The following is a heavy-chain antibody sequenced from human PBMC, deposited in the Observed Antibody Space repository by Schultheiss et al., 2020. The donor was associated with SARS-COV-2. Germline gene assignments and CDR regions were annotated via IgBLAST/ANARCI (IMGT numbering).Heavy chain of an antibody. V-gene: IGHV4-34*01. Sequence: SQTLSLTCAVYGGSFSGYYWSWIRQPPGKGLEWIGEINHSGSTNYNPSLKSRVTISVDTSKNQFSLKLSSVTAADTAVYYCARVGAVAGTLDYWGQGTLVTVSS. D-gene: IGHD6-19*01. CDR1: GGSFSGYY. CDR2: INHSGST. CDR3: ARVGAVAGTLDY. J-gene: IGHJ4*02.